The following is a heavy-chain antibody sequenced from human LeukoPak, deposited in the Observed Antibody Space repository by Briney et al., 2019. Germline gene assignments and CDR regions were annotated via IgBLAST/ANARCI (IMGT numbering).Heavy chain of an antibody. CDR1: GGPISSYY. V-gene: IGHV4-59*01. Sequence: SETLSLTRSVSGGPISSYYWSWIRQPPGKGLEWIGYIYYSGSTNYNPSLQSRVTISVDTSKNQFYLKLSSVTDADTAVYYCARVSVTMVRGVPPPYWYFDLWGRGTLVTVSS. CDR3: ARVSVTMVRGVPPPYWYFDL. CDR2: IYYSGST. J-gene: IGHJ2*01. D-gene: IGHD3-10*01.